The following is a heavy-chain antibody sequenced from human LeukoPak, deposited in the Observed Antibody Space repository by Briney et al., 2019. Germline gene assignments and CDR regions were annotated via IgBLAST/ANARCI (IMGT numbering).Heavy chain of an antibody. CDR2: INPNSGNT. CDR3: ARGQYYYDSIGSDRLHAFDI. CDR1: GYTFTGYY. V-gene: IGHV1-2*02. J-gene: IGHJ3*02. Sequence: WASVKVSCKASGYTFTGYYMHWVRQAPGQGLEWMGWINPNSGNTYYAQKFQGRVTMTRDTSTSTVYMELSSLRSEDTAVYYCARGQYYYDSIGSDRLHAFDIWGQGTMVTVSS. D-gene: IGHD3-22*01.